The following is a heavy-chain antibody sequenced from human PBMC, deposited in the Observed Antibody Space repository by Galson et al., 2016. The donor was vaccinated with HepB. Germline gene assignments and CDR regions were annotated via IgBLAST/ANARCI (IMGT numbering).Heavy chain of an antibody. V-gene: IGHV2-5*02. CDR1: GFSLSTRGVG. CDR2: FYWDADN. Sequence: PALVKPTQTLTLTCTVSGFSLSTRGVGVGWIRRPPGKALEWLALFYWDADNRYSPSLRSRLTMTRDTSKNEVVLTMTNMNPVDTATYYCAHKYCTNGDDCFDAFDVWGQGIMVTVSS. D-gene: IGHD2-8*01. J-gene: IGHJ3*01. CDR3: AHKYCTNGDDCFDAFDV.